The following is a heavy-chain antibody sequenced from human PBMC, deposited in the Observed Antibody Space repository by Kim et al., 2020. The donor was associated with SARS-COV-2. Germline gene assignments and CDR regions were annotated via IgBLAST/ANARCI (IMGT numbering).Heavy chain of an antibody. CDR3: AREGYDSSGYHAFDI. Sequence: SETLSLTCTVSGGSISSYYWSWIRQPPGKGLEWIGYIYYSGSTNYNPSLKSRVTISVDTSKNQFSLKLSSVTAADTAVYYCAREGYDSSGYHAFDIWGQGTMVTVSS. CDR2: IYYSGST. D-gene: IGHD3-22*01. CDR1: GGSISSYY. J-gene: IGHJ3*02. V-gene: IGHV4-59*01.